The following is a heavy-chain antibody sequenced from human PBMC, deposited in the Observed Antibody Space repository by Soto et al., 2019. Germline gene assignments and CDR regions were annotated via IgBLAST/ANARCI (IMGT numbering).Heavy chain of an antibody. V-gene: IGHV1-3*01. D-gene: IGHD3-16*01. Sequence: GASVKGSCKTSGYTFSMHAIHWVRQAPGQGLEWMGWINAGNGDTKYSEKFQDRVAITRDAYASAANMEVRSLRSEDTAIYYCARHEGGWHSIEGGFAKFILDYWG. J-gene: IGHJ4*01. CDR3: ARHEGGWHSIEGGFAKFILDY. CDR2: INAGNGDT. CDR1: GYTFSMHA.